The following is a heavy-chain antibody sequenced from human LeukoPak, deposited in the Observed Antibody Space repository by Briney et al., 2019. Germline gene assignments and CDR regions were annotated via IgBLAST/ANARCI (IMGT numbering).Heavy chain of an antibody. CDR2: IYYSGST. D-gene: IGHD4-17*01. CDR3: ARLSSRGTVWHWFDP. J-gene: IGHJ5*02. Sequence: SETLSLTCTVSGGSISSSSYYWGWIRQPPGKGLEWIGSIYYSGSTYYNPSLKSRVAISVDTSKNQFSLKLSSVTAADTAVYYCARLSSRGTVWHWFDPWGQGTLVTVSS. V-gene: IGHV4-39*01. CDR1: GGSISSSSYY.